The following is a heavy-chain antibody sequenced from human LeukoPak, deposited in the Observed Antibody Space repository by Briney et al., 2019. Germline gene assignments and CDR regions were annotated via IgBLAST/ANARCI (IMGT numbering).Heavy chain of an antibody. J-gene: IGHJ4*02. V-gene: IGHV1-2*02. CDR2: INPDNGDT. Sequence: GASVKVSCKASGYTFIGYYIHWVRQAPGHGLEWMGWINPDNGDTNYAQNFQGRVTMTRDTSISTAYMDLTRLNSDDTAVYYCVRDHLDHILDIEFWGQGTLVTVSS. D-gene: IGHD3/OR15-3a*01. CDR1: GYTFIGYY. CDR3: VRDHLDHILDIEF.